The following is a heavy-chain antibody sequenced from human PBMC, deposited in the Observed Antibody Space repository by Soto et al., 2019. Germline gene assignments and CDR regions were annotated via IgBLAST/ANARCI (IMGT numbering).Heavy chain of an antibody. CDR3: ARKDYSDYHGMDV. CDR2: IHYRGST. V-gene: IGHV4-30-4*01. Sequence: VQLQDSGPGLVKPSQTLSLTCTVSGDSISNDDYYWNWIRQPPGNGLEWIGYIHYRGSTNYNPSLKRRLTMSVDMSKNQFSRNLSSVTAADTAVYYCARKDYSDYHGMDVGCPGITVSV. CDR1: GDSISNDDYY. J-gene: IGHJ6*02. D-gene: IGHD4-4*01.